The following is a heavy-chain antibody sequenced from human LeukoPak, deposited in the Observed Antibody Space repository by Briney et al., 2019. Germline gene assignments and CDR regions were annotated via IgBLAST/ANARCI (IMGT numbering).Heavy chain of an antibody. CDR1: GDSISSSTYY. V-gene: IGHV4-39*01. J-gene: IGHJ4*02. Sequence: TSETLSLTCTVSGDSISSSTYYWGWIRQPPGKELEWIGGIYYSGSTYYNPSLKSRVTISVDTSKNQFSLKLSSVTAADTAVYYCVVSYSRTWYPADYWGQGTLVTVSS. D-gene: IGHD6-13*01. CDR2: IYYSGST. CDR3: VVSYSRTWYPADY.